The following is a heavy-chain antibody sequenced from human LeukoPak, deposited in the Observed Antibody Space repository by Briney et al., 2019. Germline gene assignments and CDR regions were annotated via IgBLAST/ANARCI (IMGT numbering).Heavy chain of an antibody. CDR3: ARVGGMLTINNEAFDI. CDR2: IYYSGST. J-gene: IGHJ3*02. V-gene: IGHV4-59*08. D-gene: IGHD3-16*01. CDR1: GGSISSYY. Sequence: SETLSLTCTVSGGSISSYYWSWIRQPPGKGLEWIGYIYYSGSTNYNPSLKSRVTISVDTSKNQFSLKLSSVTAADTAVYYCARVGGMLTINNEAFDIWGQGTVVTVS.